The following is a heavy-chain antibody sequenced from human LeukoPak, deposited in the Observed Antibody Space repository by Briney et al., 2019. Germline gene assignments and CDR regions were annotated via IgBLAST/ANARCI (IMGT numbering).Heavy chain of an antibody. CDR1: GFTFSSYS. CDR3: ARGRRIAAAGLYYFDY. Sequence: PGGSLRLSCAASGFTFSSYSMNCVRQAPGKGLEWVSSISSSSSYIYYADSVKGRFTISRDNAKNSLYLQTNSLRAEDTAVYYCARGRRIAAAGLYYFDYWGQGTLVTVSS. D-gene: IGHD6-13*01. J-gene: IGHJ4*02. CDR2: ISSSSSYI. V-gene: IGHV3-21*01.